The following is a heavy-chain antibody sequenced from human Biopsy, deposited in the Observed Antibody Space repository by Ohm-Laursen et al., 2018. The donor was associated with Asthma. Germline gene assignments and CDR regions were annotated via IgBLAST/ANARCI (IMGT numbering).Heavy chain of an antibody. J-gene: IGHJ3*02. CDR1: GYIFTNYA. D-gene: IGHD3-9*01. CDR2: INAGNGNT. CDR3: ARTYYDFLTGQVNDVFAI. V-gene: IGHV1-3*01. Sequence: SVKVSCKTSGYIFTNYAIHWVRQAPGQRPEWMGWINAGNGNTKYSQKFQGRVTISRDTSASTAYVDLSSLRSEDTAVYYCARTYYDFLTGQVNDVFAIWGQGTMVTVSS.